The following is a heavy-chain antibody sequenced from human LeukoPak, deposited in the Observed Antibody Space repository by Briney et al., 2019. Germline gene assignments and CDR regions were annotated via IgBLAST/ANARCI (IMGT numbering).Heavy chain of an antibody. Sequence: GSSPRLSCAASGFTFSSYGMHWVRQAPGTGLEWVAVIWYDGSNKYYADSVKGRFTISRDNSKNTLYLQMNSLRAEDTAVYYCARDTRDPGSYYYYCGMDVWGQGTTVTVSS. CDR3: ARDTRDPGSYYYYCGMDV. CDR2: IWYDGSNK. CDR1: GFTFSSYG. J-gene: IGHJ6*02. V-gene: IGHV3-33*01. D-gene: IGHD1-1*01.